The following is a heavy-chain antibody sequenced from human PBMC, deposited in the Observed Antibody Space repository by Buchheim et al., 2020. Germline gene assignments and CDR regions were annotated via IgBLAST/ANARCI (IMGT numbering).Heavy chain of an antibody. CDR1: GFTFSSYA. CDR2: ISYDGSNK. V-gene: IGHV3-30-3*01. CDR3: ARVRIAAEYYFDY. D-gene: IGHD6-13*01. Sequence: QVQLVESGGGVVQPGRSLRLSCAASGFTFSSYAMHWVRQAPGKGLEWVSVISYDGSNKYYADSVKGRFTISRDNSKNTLYLQMNSLRAGDTAVYYCARVRIAAEYYFDYWGQGTL. J-gene: IGHJ4*02.